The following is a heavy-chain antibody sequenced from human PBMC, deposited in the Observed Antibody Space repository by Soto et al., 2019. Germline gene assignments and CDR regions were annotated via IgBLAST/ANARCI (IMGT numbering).Heavy chain of an antibody. D-gene: IGHD3-22*01. CDR2: ISHSGST. CDR3: ARGPYDTSGYYRRPMDV. Sequence: SETLSLTCAVYGGSFSAHYWSWIRQPPGKGLEWIGEISHSGSTNYNPSLKSRVTISVDTSKNQFSLKLRSVTAADTAVYYCARGPYDTSGYYRRPMDVWGRGTTVTVSS. J-gene: IGHJ6*02. V-gene: IGHV4-34*01. CDR1: GGSFSAHY.